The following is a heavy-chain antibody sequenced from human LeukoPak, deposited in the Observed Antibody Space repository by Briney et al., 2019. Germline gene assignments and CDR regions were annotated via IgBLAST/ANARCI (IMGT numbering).Heavy chain of an antibody. D-gene: IGHD3-22*01. CDR3: ARDYTVWSSGYYYEVDY. J-gene: IGHJ4*02. CDR2: ISSSSSYI. V-gene: IGHV3-21*01. Sequence: GGSLRLSCAASGFTFSSYSMNWVRQAPGKGLEWVSSISSSSSYIYHADSVKGRFTVSRDNAKNSLYLQMNSLRAEDTAVYYCARDYTVWSSGYYYEVDYWGQGTLVTVSS. CDR1: GFTFSSYS.